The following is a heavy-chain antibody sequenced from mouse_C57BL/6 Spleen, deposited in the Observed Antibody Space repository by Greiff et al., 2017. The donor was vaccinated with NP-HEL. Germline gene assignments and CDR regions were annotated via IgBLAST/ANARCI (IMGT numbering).Heavy chain of an antibody. CDR1: GFTFSDYG. V-gene: IGHV5-17*01. CDR3: ARPGLRRGGYAMDY. CDR2: ISSGSSTI. Sequence: EVNVVESGGGLVKPGGSLKLSCAASGFTFSDYGMHWVRQAPEKGLEGVAYISSGSSTIYYADTVKGRFTISRDNAKNTLFLQMTSLRSEDTAMYYCARPGLRRGGYAMDYWGQGTSVTVSS. J-gene: IGHJ4*01. D-gene: IGHD2-4*01.